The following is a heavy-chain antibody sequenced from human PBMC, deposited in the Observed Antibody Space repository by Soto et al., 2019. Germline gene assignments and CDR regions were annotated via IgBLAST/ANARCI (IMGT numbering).Heavy chain of an antibody. CDR2: INAGNGNT. CDR1: GYTFTSYA. D-gene: IGHD6-19*01. J-gene: IGHJ4*02. Sequence: ASVKVSCKASGYTFTSYAMHWVRQAPGQRLEWMGWINAGNGNTKYSQKFQGRVTITRDTSASTAYMELSSLRSEDTAVYYGARGLAPYYFDYWGKGTLVTVAS. CDR3: ARGLAPYYFDY. V-gene: IGHV1-3*01.